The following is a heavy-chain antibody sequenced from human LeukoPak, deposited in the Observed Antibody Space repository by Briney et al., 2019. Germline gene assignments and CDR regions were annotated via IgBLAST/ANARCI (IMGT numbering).Heavy chain of an antibody. CDR3: ARYTGYCRSTSCQYYFDY. D-gene: IGHD2-2*01. J-gene: IGHJ4*02. V-gene: IGHV4-59*01. CDR1: GGSISSYY. Sequence: SETLSLTCTVSGGSISSYYWSWIRQPSGKGLEWSGYIYYSGSTNYNPSLKSRVTISVDTSKNQFSLQLSSVTAADTAVYYCARYTGYCRSTSCQYYFDYWGQGTLVTVSS. CDR2: IYYSGST.